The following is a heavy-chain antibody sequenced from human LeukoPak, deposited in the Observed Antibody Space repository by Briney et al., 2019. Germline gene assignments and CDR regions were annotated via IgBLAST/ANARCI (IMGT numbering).Heavy chain of an antibody. Sequence: PSQTLSLTCTVSGGSISSGGYYWSWIRQPPGKGLEWIGYIYHSGSTYYNPSLKSRVTISVDRSKNQFSLKLSSVTAADTAVYYCASGPYSSSYRSAFDIWGQGTMVTVSS. CDR2: IYHSGST. CDR1: GGSISSGGYY. V-gene: IGHV4-30-2*01. J-gene: IGHJ3*02. D-gene: IGHD6-6*01. CDR3: ASGPYSSSYRSAFDI.